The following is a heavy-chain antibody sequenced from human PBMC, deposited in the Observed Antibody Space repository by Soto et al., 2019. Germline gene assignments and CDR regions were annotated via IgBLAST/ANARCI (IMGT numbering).Heavy chain of an antibody. CDR2: FVPLFGTA. J-gene: IGHJ6*02. Sequence: QVQLVQSGAEVKKPGSSVKVSCKASGGTFSNYAITWVREAPGQGLEWMGGFVPLFGTANYAQKFQGRVTITADESTNTAYMELSSLRSEDTAVYYCARVTLGVGATAYIKYYFGMDVWGQGTTVTVSS. V-gene: IGHV1-69*01. CDR3: ARVTLGVGATAYIKYYFGMDV. D-gene: IGHD1-26*01. CDR1: GGTFSNYA.